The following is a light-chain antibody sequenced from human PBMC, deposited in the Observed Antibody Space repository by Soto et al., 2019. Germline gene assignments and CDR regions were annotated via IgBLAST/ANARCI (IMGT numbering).Light chain of an antibody. V-gene: IGLV1-40*01. Sequence: QSVLTQPPSVSGAPGQRVTISCTGSSSNIGAGYDVHWYQQLPGTAPKLLISGDTNRPSGVPDRFSGSKSGTSASLAITGLRAEDEADYYCQSFDISLSVWLFGGGTKLTVL. CDR2: GDT. J-gene: IGLJ3*02. CDR1: SSNIGAGYD. CDR3: QSFDISLSVWL.